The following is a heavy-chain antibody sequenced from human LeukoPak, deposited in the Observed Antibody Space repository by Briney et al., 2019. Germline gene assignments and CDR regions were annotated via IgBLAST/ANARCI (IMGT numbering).Heavy chain of an antibody. CDR1: GGSISSGSYY. Sequence: SETLSLTCTVSGGSISSGSYYWSWLRQPAGKGLEWIGRIYTSGSTNYNPSLKSRVTISVDTSKNQFSLKLSSVTAADTAVYYCARDEGYDILTGYYYYWGQGTLVTVSS. V-gene: IGHV4-61*02. D-gene: IGHD3-9*01. CDR2: IYTSGST. J-gene: IGHJ4*02. CDR3: ARDEGYDILTGYYYY.